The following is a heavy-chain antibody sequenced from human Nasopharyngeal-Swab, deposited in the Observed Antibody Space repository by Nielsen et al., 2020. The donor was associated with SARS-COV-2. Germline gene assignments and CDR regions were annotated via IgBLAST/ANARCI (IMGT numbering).Heavy chain of an antibody. V-gene: IGHV4-59*01. Sequence: SETLSLTCTVSGGSISSYYWSWIRQPPGKGLEWIGYIYYSGSTNYNPSLKSRVTISEDTSKNQFSLKLSSVTAADTAVYYCARNNYDFWSGHWFDPWGQGTLVTVSS. D-gene: IGHD3-3*01. CDR1: GGSISSYY. CDR2: IYYSGST. J-gene: IGHJ5*02. CDR3: ARNNYDFWSGHWFDP.